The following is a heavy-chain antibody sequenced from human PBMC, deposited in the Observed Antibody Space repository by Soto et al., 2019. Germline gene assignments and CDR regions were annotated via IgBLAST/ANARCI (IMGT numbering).Heavy chain of an antibody. D-gene: IGHD6-19*01. V-gene: IGHV1-18*01. CDR1: GYTFTSYG. Sequence: ASVKVSCKASGYTFTSYGISWVRQAPGQGLEWMGWISAYNGNTNYAQKLQGRVTMTTDTSTSTAYMELRSLRSDDTAVYYCAKVLAVGGDAFDIGGQGTMVPVSS. CDR2: ISAYNGNT. J-gene: IGHJ3*02. CDR3: AKVLAVGGDAFDI.